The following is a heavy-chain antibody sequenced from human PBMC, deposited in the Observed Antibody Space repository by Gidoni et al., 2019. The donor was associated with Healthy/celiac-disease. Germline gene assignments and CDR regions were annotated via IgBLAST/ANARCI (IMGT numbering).Heavy chain of an antibody. CDR3: ASLGPTVTRIDAFDI. D-gene: IGHD4-17*01. V-gene: IGHV1-69*01. CDR1: GGTFSSYA. CDR2: IIPIFGTA. Sequence: EVKKPGSSVKVSCKASGGTFSSYAISWVRQAPGQGLEWMGGIIPIFGTANYAQKFQGRVTITADESTSTAYMELSSLRSEDTAVYYCASLGPTVTRIDAFDIWGQGTMVTVSS. J-gene: IGHJ3*02.